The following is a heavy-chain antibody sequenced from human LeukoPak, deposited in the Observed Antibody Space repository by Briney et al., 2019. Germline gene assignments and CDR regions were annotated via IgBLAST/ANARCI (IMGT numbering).Heavy chain of an antibody. D-gene: IGHD3-22*01. V-gene: IGHV5-51*01. CDR2: IYPGDSDT. Sequence: GEALQISCKGSGYGFTSYWIGWVRRMPGKGREWMGMIYPGDSDTRYSPSFQGQVTISADKSMSNAYLKWSTLNASDTAMYYCPRHGTYYYDSSVYYYDAFDIWRQGTTVTVSS. J-gene: IGHJ3*02. CDR3: PRHGTYYYDSSVYYYDAFDI. CDR1: GYGFTSYW.